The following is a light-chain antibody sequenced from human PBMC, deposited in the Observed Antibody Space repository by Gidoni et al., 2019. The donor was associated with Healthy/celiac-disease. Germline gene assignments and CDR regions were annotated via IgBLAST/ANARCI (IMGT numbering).Light chain of an antibody. V-gene: IGKV3-15*01. CDR2: GAS. Sequence: EIVMTQSPATLSVSPGERATLSCRASQRVSSNLAWYQQKPGQAPRLLIYGASPRATGIPARFSGSGSGTEFTLTISSLQSEDFAVYHCQQYNNWPLTFGGGTKVEIK. CDR3: QQYNNWPLT. CDR1: QRVSSN. J-gene: IGKJ4*01.